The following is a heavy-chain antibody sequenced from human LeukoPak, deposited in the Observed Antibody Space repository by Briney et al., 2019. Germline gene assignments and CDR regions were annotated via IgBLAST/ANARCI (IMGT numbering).Heavy chain of an antibody. J-gene: IGHJ5*02. CDR2: IYHSGST. CDR3: ASVRSFWYAGVPS. CDR1: GGSISSSSYY. Sequence: SETLSLTCTVSGGSISSSSYYWGWIRQPPGKGLEWIGSIYHSGSTYYIPSLKSRVTISVDTSKNQFSLKLSSVTAADTAINYCASVRSFWYAGVPSWGQGTLVIVSS. V-gene: IGHV4-39*07. D-gene: IGHD6-13*01.